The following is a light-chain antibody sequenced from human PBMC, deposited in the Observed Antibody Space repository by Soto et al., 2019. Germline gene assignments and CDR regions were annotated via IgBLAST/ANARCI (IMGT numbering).Light chain of an antibody. J-gene: IGKJ4*01. Sequence: DIQMTQSPSTLSASVVDRVTITCRASQSISSWLAWYQQKPGKAPKLLIYKASSLESGVPSRFSGSGSGTEFTLTISSLQPDDFATYYCHHYNSYPLTFRGGTKLEIQ. CDR1: QSISSW. V-gene: IGKV1-5*03. CDR2: KAS. CDR3: HHYNSYPLT.